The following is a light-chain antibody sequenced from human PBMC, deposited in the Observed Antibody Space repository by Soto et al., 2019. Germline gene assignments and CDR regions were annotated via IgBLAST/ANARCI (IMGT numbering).Light chain of an antibody. CDR1: NSDVHGYNY. V-gene: IGLV2-8*01. CDR3: SSYAGSNILV. CDR2: EVN. J-gene: IGLJ2*01. Sequence: QSVLTQPPPASGSPGQSVTISCTGTNSDVHGYNYVSWYQQLPGKAPKLMIYEVNKRPSGVPDRFSGSTSGNTAYLTVSGLQTEDEADYYCSSYAGSNILVFGGGTQLTVL.